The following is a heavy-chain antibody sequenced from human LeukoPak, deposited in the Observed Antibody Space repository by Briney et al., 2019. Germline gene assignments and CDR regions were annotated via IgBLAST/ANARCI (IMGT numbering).Heavy chain of an antibody. Sequence: SETLSLTCTVSGGSVSSGSYYWSWIRQPPGKGLKWIGYIYYSGSTNYNSSLKTRVTISVDTSKNQLSLKLSSVTAADTAVYYCAASPSQKSPYSRTLGPSEYYFDYWGQGTLVTVSS. CDR2: IYYSGST. V-gene: IGHV4-61*01. J-gene: IGHJ4*02. CDR3: AASPSQKSPYSRTLGPSEYYFDY. D-gene: IGHD6-13*01. CDR1: GGSVSSGSYY.